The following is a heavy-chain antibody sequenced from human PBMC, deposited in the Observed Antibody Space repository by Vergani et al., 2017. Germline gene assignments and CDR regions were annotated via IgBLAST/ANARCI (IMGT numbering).Heavy chain of an antibody. D-gene: IGHD2-2*01. V-gene: IGHV3-23*01. CDR3: ARESSTSWYYYYGMDV. CDR1: GFTFSSYA. Sequence: EVQLLESGGGLVQPGGSLRLSCAASGFTFSSYAMSWVRQAPGKGLEWVSAISGSGGSTYYADSVKGRFTISRDNSKNSLYLQMNSLRAEDTAVYYCARESSTSWYYYYGMDVWGQGTTVTVSS. J-gene: IGHJ6*02. CDR2: ISGSGGST.